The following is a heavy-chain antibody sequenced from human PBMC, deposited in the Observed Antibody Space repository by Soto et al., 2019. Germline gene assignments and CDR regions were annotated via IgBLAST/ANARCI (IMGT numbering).Heavy chain of an antibody. Sequence: KVSCKASGGTFSSYAISWVQQAPGQGLEWMGGIIPIFGTANYAQKFQGRVTITADESTSTAYMELSSLRSEDTAVYYCAREPIMITFGGVIVTNYYFDYWGQATLVTVSS. CDR3: AREPIMITFGGVIVTNYYFDY. CDR1: GGTFSSYA. D-gene: IGHD3-16*02. CDR2: IIPIFGTA. V-gene: IGHV1-69*01. J-gene: IGHJ4*02.